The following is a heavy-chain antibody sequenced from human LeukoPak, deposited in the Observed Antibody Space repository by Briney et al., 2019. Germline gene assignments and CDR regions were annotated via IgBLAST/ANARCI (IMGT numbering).Heavy chain of an antibody. CDR2: IIPIFGTA. V-gene: IGHV1-69*13. CDR3: ARAPPYYYDSSGSIDY. J-gene: IGHJ4*02. CDR1: GGTFSSYA. Sequence: ASVKVSCKASGGTFSSYAISWVRQAPGQGLEWMGGIIPIFGTANYAQKFQGRVTITADESTSTAYMELSSLRSEDTAVYYCARAPPYYYDSSGSIDYWGQGTLVTVSS. D-gene: IGHD3-22*01.